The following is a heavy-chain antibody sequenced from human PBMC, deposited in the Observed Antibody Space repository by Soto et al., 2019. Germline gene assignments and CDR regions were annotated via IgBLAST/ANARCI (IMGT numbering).Heavy chain of an antibody. D-gene: IGHD3-22*01. J-gene: IGHJ2*01. V-gene: IGHV4-61*01. CDR2: IYYSGST. CDR1: GGSVSSGSYY. CDR3: ARAYYYDSSGDYWYFDL. Sequence: QVQLQESGPGLVKPSETLSLTCTVSGGSVSSGSYYWSWIRQPPGKGLEWIGYIYYSGSTNYNPSLKSRVTISVDTSKNQFSLKLSSVTAADTAVYYCARAYYYDSSGDYWYFDLWGRGTLVTVSS.